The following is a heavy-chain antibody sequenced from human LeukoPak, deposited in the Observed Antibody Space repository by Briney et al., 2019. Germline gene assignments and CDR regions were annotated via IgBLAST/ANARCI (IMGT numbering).Heavy chain of an antibody. J-gene: IGHJ4*02. V-gene: IGHV4-38-2*02. CDR2: IYYSGST. CDR1: GYSISSGYY. D-gene: IGHD2-15*01. CDR3: ARVAAKTVDH. Sequence: RSETLSLTCTVSGYSISSGYYWDWIRQPPGKGLEWIGNIYYSGSTNYNPSLKSRVTISVDTSKDQFSLTLTSVTAADTAVYYCARVAAKTVDHWGQGTLVTVSS.